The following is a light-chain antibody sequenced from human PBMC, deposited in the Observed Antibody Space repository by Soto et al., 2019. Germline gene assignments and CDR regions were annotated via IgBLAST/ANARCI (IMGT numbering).Light chain of an antibody. J-gene: IGKJ2*01. V-gene: IGKV3-20*01. CDR1: RSLSSSY. CDR2: AAS. Sequence: EIVLTQSPGTLSLSPGARATLSCRASRSLSSSYVVWYQQKPGQAPRLLIYAASRRATGIPDRFSGSVSATEYTLTISRLEPEDFAVYYCQQQGTLGQGTKREIK. CDR3: QQQGT.